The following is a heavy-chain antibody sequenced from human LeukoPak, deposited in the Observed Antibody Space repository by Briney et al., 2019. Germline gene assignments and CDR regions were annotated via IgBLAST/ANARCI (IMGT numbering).Heavy chain of an antibody. CDR2: INTNTGNP. V-gene: IGHV7-4-1*02. D-gene: IGHD2-2*01. CDR3: ARNLYCSDTSCYRASNY. CDR1: GYTFTDYA. J-gene: IGHJ4*02. Sequence: ASVKVSCKASGYTFTDYAMNWVRQAPGQGLEWMGWINTNTGNPTYAQDFTGRFVFSLDTSVSTAYLQISSLKTEDTAVYYCARNLYCSDTSCYRASNYWGQGTLVTVST.